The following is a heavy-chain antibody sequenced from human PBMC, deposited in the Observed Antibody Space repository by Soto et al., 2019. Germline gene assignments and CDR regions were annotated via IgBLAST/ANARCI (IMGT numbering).Heavy chain of an antibody. CDR1: GGSISSSSYY. J-gene: IGHJ3*02. Sequence: TLSLTCTVSGGSISSSSYYWGWIRQPPGKGLEWIARIDWDDDKFYSTSLKTRLTISKDTSKNQVVLTMTNMDPVDTATYYCARTPYTAMAPCDDFDIWGQGTMVTISS. CDR2: IDWDDDK. CDR3: ARTPYTAMAPCDDFDI. V-gene: IGHV2-70*16. D-gene: IGHD5-18*01.